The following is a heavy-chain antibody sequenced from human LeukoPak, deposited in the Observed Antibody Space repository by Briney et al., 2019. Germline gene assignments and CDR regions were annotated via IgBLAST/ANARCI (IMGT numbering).Heavy chain of an antibody. CDR2: IYYSGST. CDR1: GGSISSYY. CDR3: ARGAYYYDSSGYFTFHI. Sequence: PSETLSLTCTVSGGSISSYYWSWIRQPPGKGLEWIGYIYYSGSTNYNPSLKSRVSMSVDTSKNQFSLKLSSVTAADTAIYYCARGAYYYDSSGYFTFHIWGQGTMVTVSS. D-gene: IGHD3-22*01. J-gene: IGHJ3*02. V-gene: IGHV4-59*12.